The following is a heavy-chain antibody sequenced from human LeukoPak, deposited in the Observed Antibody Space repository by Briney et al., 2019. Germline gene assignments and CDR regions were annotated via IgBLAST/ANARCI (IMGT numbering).Heavy chain of an antibody. Sequence: PGGSLRLSCAASGFTFDDYGMSWVRQAPGKGLEWVSYISTSGSYIYYADSVKGRFTISRDNAKNSLYLQMSSLRVEDTAVYYCARDRDYAFDYWGQGTLVTVSS. CDR2: ISTSGSYI. V-gene: IGHV3-21*01. D-gene: IGHD3-16*01. CDR3: ARDRDYAFDY. CDR1: GFTFDDYG. J-gene: IGHJ4*02.